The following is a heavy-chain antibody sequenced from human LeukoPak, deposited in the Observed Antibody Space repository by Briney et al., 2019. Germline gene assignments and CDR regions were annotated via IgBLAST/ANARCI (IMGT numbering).Heavy chain of an antibody. D-gene: IGHD2-2*02. CDR2: INPNSGGT. V-gene: IGHV1-2*02. CDR1: GYSFTGYY. CDR3: ARALYLITSTYYFDY. Sequence: ASVKVSCKASGYSFTGYYLHWVRQAPRQGLEWMGWINPNSGGTYYAQKFQGRVTMTTDTSITTAYMELISLRSDDTAVYYCARALYLITSTYYFDYWGQGTLVTVSS. J-gene: IGHJ4*02.